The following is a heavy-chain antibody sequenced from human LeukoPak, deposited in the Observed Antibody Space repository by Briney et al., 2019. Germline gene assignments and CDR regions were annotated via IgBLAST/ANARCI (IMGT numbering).Heavy chain of an antibody. Sequence: ASVRVSCKASRYAFTSYDINWVRQATGQGLEWMGWMNPNSGNTGYAQKFQGRVTMTRNTSITTAYMELTSLRPEDTAVYYCARGCSSTSCYTYAFDIWGQGTMVTVSS. CDR2: MNPNSGNT. CDR1: RYAFTSYD. CDR3: ARGCSSTSCYTYAFDI. D-gene: IGHD2-2*02. V-gene: IGHV1-8*01. J-gene: IGHJ3*02.